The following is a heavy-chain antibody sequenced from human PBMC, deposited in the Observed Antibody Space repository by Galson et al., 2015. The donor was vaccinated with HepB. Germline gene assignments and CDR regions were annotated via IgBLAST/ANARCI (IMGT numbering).Heavy chain of an antibody. CDR1: GYTFTSYY. V-gene: IGHV1-46*01. D-gene: IGHD6-19*01. J-gene: IGHJ4*02. CDR3: ARAPGSGWYRYYFDY. CDR2: INPSGGST. Sequence: SVKVSCKASGYTFTSYYMHWVRQAPGQGLEWMGIINPSGGSTSYAQKFQGRVTMTRDTSTSTVYMELSSLRSEDTAVHYCARAPGSGWYRYYFDYWGQGTLVTVSS.